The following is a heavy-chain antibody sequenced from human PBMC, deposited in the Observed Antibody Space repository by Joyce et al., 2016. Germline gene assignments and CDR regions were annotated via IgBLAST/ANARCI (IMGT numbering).Heavy chain of an antibody. CDR1: GFSFSGYY. CDR2: INPDRGGT. J-gene: IGHJ4*02. V-gene: IGHV1-2*02. D-gene: IGHD4-23*01. Sequence: QVQLVQSGAEVKNPGASVKVSCKAAGFSFSGYYIHWVRQAPGQGLEWMGWINPDRGGTIYAKKFQGRVTMTRDTSISTVYLELGRLTSDDTALYYCAREYGGTFYFDYWGQVTLVTVSS. CDR3: AREYGGTFYFDY.